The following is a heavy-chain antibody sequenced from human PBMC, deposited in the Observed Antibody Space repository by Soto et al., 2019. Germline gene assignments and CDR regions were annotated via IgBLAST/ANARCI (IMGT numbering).Heavy chain of an antibody. CDR2: IYSGGST. J-gene: IGHJ6*03. CDR3: ASRKAAAGSGLYYMDV. V-gene: IGHV3-53*04. Sequence: PGGSLRLSCAASGFTVSSNFMSWVCQAPGKGLEWVSVIYSGGSTYYADSVKGRFTISRHNSKNTLYLQMNSLRAEDTAVYYCASRKAAAGSGLYYMDVRGKGTTVTVSS. CDR1: GFTVSSNF. D-gene: IGHD6-13*01.